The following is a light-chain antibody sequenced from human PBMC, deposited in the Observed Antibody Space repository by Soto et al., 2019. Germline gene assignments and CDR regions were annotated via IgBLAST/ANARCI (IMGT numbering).Light chain of an antibody. CDR1: QSVSSSY. V-gene: IGKV3-20*01. Sequence: IVLTQSPGTLSLSPWERATLSCRASQSVSSSYLAWYQQKPGQAPRLLIYGASSRATGIPDRFSGSGSGTDFTLTISRLEPEDFAVYYCQQYGSSPLMFGQGTKVDIK. J-gene: IGKJ1*01. CDR2: GAS. CDR3: QQYGSSPLM.